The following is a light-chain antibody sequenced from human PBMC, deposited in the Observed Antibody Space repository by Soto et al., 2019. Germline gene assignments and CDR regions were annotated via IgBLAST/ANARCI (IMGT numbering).Light chain of an antibody. V-gene: IGKV1-27*01. CDR2: GAF. Sequence: IQMTQSPSSLSASPGDSVTITCRASQDIGNFLAWYQQKPGTVAKLLIYGAFTLQSGVPSRFSGSGSETNFTLTIASLQAEDAASYYCQKYNSAPLTFGGGTKVEIK. J-gene: IGKJ4*01. CDR3: QKYNSAPLT. CDR1: QDIGNF.